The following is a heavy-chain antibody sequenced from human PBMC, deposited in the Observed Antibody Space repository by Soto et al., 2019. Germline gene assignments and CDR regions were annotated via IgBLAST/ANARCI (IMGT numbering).Heavy chain of an antibody. CDR3: AKGGDGSGSYYNPDFDY. CDR2: ISWNSGSI. Sequence: GGSLRLSCAASGFTFDDYAMHWVRQAPGKGLEWVSGISWNSGSIGYADSVKGRFTISRDNAKNSLYLQMNSLRAEDTALYYCAKGGDGSGSYYNPDFDYWGQGTLVTVSS. V-gene: IGHV3-9*01. J-gene: IGHJ4*02. D-gene: IGHD3-10*01. CDR1: GFTFDDYA.